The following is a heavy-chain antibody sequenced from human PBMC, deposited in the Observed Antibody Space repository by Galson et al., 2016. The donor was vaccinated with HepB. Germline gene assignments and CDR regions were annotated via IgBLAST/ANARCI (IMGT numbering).Heavy chain of an antibody. CDR1: GGSISSSKW. CDR2: IFYSGNT. V-gene: IGHV4/OR15-8*02. CDR3: AGASYCSGSSCFSFWFHP. D-gene: IGHD2-15*01. J-gene: IGHJ5*02. Sequence: SETLSLTCEISGGSISSSKWWTWVRQSPEKGLEWIGEIFYSGNTNYNPSLKNRVTISLDNSKNQVSLNLKSVTAADTAIFYCAGASYCSGSSCFSFWFHPWGQGTLVTVSS.